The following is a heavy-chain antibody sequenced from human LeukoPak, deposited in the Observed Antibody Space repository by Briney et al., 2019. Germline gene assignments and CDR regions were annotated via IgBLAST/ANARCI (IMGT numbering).Heavy chain of an antibody. CDR3: ARPGNWWFDP. CDR1: GYIFTAHY. D-gene: IGHD3-10*01. Sequence: ASVKVSCKTSGYIFTAHYMHWVRQPPAQGRGGMGWMNANSGDATYAQKFQGRGTMTRDTSISPAYMELSSLTSDDTAVYYCARPGNWWFDPWGQGTLVTVSP. J-gene: IGHJ5*02. V-gene: IGHV1-2*02. CDR2: MNANSGDA.